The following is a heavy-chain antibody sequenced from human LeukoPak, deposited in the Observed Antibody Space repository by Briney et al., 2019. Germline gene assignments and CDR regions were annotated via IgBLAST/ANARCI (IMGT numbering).Heavy chain of an antibody. J-gene: IGHJ3*02. CDR3: ARQPRAFDI. V-gene: IGHV4-59*08. Sequence: SETLPLTCTVSGGSISGYYWSWIRQPPGKGLEWIGYIYYSESTTYNPSLKSRVTISVDTSKNQSSLKLSSVTAADTAVYYCARQPRAFDIWGQGTMVTVSS. CDR2: IYYSEST. CDR1: GGSISGYY.